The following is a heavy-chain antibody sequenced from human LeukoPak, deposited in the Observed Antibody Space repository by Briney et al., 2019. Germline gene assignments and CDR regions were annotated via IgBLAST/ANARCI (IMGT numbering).Heavy chain of an antibody. Sequence: GGSLRLSCAASGLTFNIYGMHWVRQAPGKGLEWVAVISYDGSNKYYADSVKGRFTISRDNSRNTLFLQMNSLRGEDTAVYYCAKDPERSSPYYYYGMDVWGQGTTVTVSS. CDR3: AKDPERSSPYYYYGMDV. D-gene: IGHD6-13*01. V-gene: IGHV3-30*18. CDR1: GLTFNIYG. J-gene: IGHJ6*02. CDR2: ISYDGSNK.